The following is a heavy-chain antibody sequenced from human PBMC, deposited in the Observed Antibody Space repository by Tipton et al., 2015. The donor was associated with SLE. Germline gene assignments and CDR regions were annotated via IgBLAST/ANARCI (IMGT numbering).Heavy chain of an antibody. CDR2: IYYSGST. CDR1: GGSISGSSYY. V-gene: IGHV4-39*07. D-gene: IGHD3-3*01. Sequence: TLSLTCTVSGGSISGSSYYWSWIRQPPGKGLEWIGSIYYSGSTYYNPSLKSRVTISVDTSKNQFSLKLSSVTAADTAVYYCARLTIFGVVIIGNYYYYMDVWGKGTTVTVSS. CDR3: ARLTIFGVVIIGNYYYYMDV. J-gene: IGHJ6*03.